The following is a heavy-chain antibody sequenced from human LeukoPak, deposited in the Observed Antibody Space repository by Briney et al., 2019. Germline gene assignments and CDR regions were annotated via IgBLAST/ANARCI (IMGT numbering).Heavy chain of an antibody. D-gene: IGHD3-10*01. CDR2: INPNSGGT. V-gene: IGHV1-2*02. J-gene: IGHJ6*03. Sequence: ASVKVSCKASGYTFTGNYIHWVRQAPGQGLEWMGWINPNSGGTNYAQKFQGRVTMTRDTSISTAYMELGRLRSDDTAVYYCARVHYYGSGSYYKKGYYYYYMDVWGKGTTVTVSS. CDR1: GYTFTGNY. CDR3: ARVHYYGSGSYYKKGYYYYYMDV.